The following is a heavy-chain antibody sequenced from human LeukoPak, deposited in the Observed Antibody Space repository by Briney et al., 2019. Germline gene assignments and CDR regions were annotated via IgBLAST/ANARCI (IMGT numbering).Heavy chain of an antibody. J-gene: IGHJ4*02. CDR1: GFTSGVYA. CDR2: ISGSEGNT. Sequence: GGFLRLSCAASGFTSGVYAMSWVRQAPGKGLEWVSDISGSEGNTYYADSVKGRFTISRDTSKNTLYLQMGGLRAEDTAVYYCATGGRYCSGGGCYSTPFDYWGQGTLVTVSS. D-gene: IGHD2-15*01. V-gene: IGHV3-23*01. CDR3: ATGGRYCSGGGCYSTPFDY.